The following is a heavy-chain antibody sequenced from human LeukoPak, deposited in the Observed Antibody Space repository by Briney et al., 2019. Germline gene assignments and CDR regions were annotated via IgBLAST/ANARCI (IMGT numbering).Heavy chain of an antibody. CDR1: GFTFSSYS. D-gene: IGHD6-19*01. Sequence: QSGGSLRLSCAASGFTFSSYSMNWVRQATGKGLEWVSGIGTAGDTYYAGSVKGRFTISRENAKNSLYLQMNSLTAGDTAVYYCAGAGSETQWRAFDFWGQGALVTVFS. CDR2: IGTAGDT. CDR3: AGAGSETQWRAFDF. J-gene: IGHJ4*02. V-gene: IGHV3-13*01.